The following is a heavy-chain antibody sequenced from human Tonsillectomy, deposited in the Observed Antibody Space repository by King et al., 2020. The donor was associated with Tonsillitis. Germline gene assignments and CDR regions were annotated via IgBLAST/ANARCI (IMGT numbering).Heavy chain of an antibody. V-gene: IGHV3-30*02. D-gene: IGHD5-12*01. J-gene: IGHJ4*02. CDR3: AKPGPTYSGYDSSPVFDY. CDR1: GFTFNTYG. CDR2: IRFDGTNK. Sequence: VQLVESGGGVVQPGGSLRLSCAASGFTFNTYGMHWVRQAPGNGLKWVAFIRFDGTNKYFADSVKGRFTISRDNSKNTLYLQMNSLRPEDTAVYYCAKPGPTYSGYDSSPVFDYWGQGTLVTVSS.